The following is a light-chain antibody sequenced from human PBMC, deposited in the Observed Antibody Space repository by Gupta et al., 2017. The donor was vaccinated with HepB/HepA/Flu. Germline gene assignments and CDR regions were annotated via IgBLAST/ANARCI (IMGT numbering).Light chain of an antibody. CDR1: QSISSY. V-gene: IGKV1-39*01. CDR3: QQSYGSPYT. J-gene: IGKJ2*01. CDR2: GAS. Sequence: DIQMTQSPSSLSASVGDRVTITCRASQSISSYLNWYQKKSGQAPKLLIYGASSLQSGVPSRFSGSGSGTDFTLTISSLQPEDVATYYCQQSYGSPYTFGQGTKLEIK.